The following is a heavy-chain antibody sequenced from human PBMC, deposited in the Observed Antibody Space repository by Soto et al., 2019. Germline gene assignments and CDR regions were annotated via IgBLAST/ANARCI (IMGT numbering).Heavy chain of an antibody. CDR3: ASAVRTLVYWYFDL. CDR1: GGSVTSGAYY. CDR2: IYFSGST. V-gene: IGHV4-31*03. Sequence: QVQLQESGPGLVKPSQTLSLTCTVSGGSVTSGAYYWTWIRQHPGKGLEWIGYIYFSGSTYYNPSLHSRATISIDTSNKQFSLELKSVTAADTAVYYCASAVRTLVYWYFDLWGRGSLVTVSS. D-gene: IGHD3-10*01. J-gene: IGHJ2*01.